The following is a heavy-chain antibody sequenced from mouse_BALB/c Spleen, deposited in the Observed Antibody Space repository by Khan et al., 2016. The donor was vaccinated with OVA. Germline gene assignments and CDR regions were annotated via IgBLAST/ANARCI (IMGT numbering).Heavy chain of an antibody. V-gene: IGHV5-6*01. CDR2: VSTGGGYT. D-gene: IGHD1-1*01. Sequence: EVELVASGGDLVKPGGSLKLSCAASGFTFSTYGMSWVRQTPDKRLEWVATVSTGGGYTYYPDSVKGRFTISRDNAKNTLYLQMSGLKSGDTAMFYCTGLAYYYDSERFAYWGQGTLVTVSA. CDR3: TGLAYYYDSERFAY. J-gene: IGHJ3*01. CDR1: GFTFSTYG.